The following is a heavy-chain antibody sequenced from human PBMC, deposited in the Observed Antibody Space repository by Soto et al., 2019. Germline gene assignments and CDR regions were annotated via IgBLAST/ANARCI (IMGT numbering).Heavy chain of an antibody. CDR3: ARVGGTHLDY. Sequence: QVQLVQSGAEVKKPGSSVKVSCKASGCTFSSYTISWVRQAPGQGLEWMGRIIPILGIANYAQKFQGRVTFTADKSTSTAYMELSSLRSEDTSVYYCARVGGTHLDYWGQGTLVTVSS. J-gene: IGHJ4*02. CDR2: IIPILGIA. CDR1: GCTFSSYT. V-gene: IGHV1-69*02. D-gene: IGHD1-1*01.